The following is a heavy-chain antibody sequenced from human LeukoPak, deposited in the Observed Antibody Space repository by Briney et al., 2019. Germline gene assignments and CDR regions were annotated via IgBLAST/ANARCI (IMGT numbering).Heavy chain of an antibody. V-gene: IGHV3-9*01. CDR1: GFTFDDYA. D-gene: IGHD3-22*01. CDR3: AKDTTYYYDSSGYDGFDI. CDR2: ITWNGDTI. J-gene: IGHJ3*02. Sequence: PGGSLRLSCAASGFTFDDYAMHWVRQAPGKGLEWVSGITWNGDTIDYADSVKGRFTISRDNAKNSLYLQMNSLRAEDTALYYCAKDTTYYYDSSGYDGFDIWGQGTMVTVSS.